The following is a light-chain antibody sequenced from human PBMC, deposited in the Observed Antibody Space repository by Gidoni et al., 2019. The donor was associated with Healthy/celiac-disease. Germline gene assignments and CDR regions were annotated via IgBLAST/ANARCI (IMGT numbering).Light chain of an antibody. CDR3: QQSYSTPPGT. Sequence: DIQITPSPSSLSASVGDRVTITCRASQSISSYLHWYQQKPGKAPKRLIYAASSLQSGVPSRCSGSGSGTDVTLTISSLQPEDFATYYCQQSYSTPPGTFGGXTKVEIK. V-gene: IGKV1-39*01. J-gene: IGKJ4*02. CDR1: QSISSY. CDR2: AAS.